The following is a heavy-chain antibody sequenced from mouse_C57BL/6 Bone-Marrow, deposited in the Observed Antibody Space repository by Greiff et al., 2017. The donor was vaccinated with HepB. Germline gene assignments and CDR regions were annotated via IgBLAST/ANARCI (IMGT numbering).Heavy chain of an antibody. D-gene: IGHD1-1*01. CDR3: ARIITTVYAMDY. CDR2: IDPSDSYT. CDR1: GYTFTSYW. Sequence: QVQLQQSGAELVMPGASVKLSCKASGYTFTSYWMHWVKQRPGQGLEWIGEIDPSDSYTNYNQKFKGKSTLTVDKSSSTAYMQLSSLTSEDSAVYYCARIITTVYAMDYWGQGTSVTVSS. J-gene: IGHJ4*01. V-gene: IGHV1-69*01.